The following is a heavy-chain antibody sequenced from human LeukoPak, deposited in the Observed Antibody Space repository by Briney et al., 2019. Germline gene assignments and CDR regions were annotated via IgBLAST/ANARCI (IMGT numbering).Heavy chain of an antibody. Sequence: GGSLRLSCAASGFTFSSYEMNWVRQAPGKGLEWVSYISSSGSTIYYADSVKGRFTISRDNAKNSLYLQMNSLRAEDTAVYYCARGPPNKSYYYYYMDVWGKGTTVTISS. V-gene: IGHV3-48*03. CDR1: GFTFSSYE. D-gene: IGHD2-8*01. CDR3: ARGPPNKSYYYYYMDV. J-gene: IGHJ6*03. CDR2: ISSSGSTI.